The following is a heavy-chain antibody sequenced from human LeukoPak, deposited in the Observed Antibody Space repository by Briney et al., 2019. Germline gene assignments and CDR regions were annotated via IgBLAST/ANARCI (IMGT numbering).Heavy chain of an antibody. CDR3: ARDRGNYGDYAYNWFDP. CDR2: FYTSGST. Sequence: PSETLSLTCTVSGGSISSYYWSWIRQPAGKGLEWIGRFYTSGSTNYNPSLKSRVTMSVDTSKNQFSLKLSSVTAADTAVYYCARDRGNYGDYAYNWFDPWGQGTLVTVSS. D-gene: IGHD4-17*01. CDR1: GGSISSYY. V-gene: IGHV4-4*07. J-gene: IGHJ5*02.